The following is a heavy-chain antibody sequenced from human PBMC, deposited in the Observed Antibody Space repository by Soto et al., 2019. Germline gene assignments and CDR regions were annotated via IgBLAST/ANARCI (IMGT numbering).Heavy chain of an antibody. CDR3: ARFYASGSYPYDY. D-gene: IGHD3-10*01. V-gene: IGHV1-18*01. CDR1: HYTFTTYG. CDR2: ISAYNGNT. J-gene: IGHJ4*02. Sequence: ASVKVSCNASHYTFTTYGISWVRQAPGQGLEWMGWISAYNGNTNYAQNLQGRVTMTTDTSTSTGYVELRSLRSDDTAVYYCARFYASGSYPYDYWGQGTLVTVSS.